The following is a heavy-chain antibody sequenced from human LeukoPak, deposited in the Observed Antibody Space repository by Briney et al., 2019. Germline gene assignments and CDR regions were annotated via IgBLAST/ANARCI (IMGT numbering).Heavy chain of an antibody. V-gene: IGHV1-69*05. CDR1: GGTFSSYA. D-gene: IGHD6-13*01. J-gene: IGHJ6*03. Sequence: GASVKVSCKASGGTFSSYAISWVRQAPGQGLEWMGGIIPIFGTANYAQKFQGRVTITTDESTSTAYMELSSLRSEDTAVYYCVGIAAAGRSRYYYMDVWGKGTMVTVS. CDR2: IIPIFGTA. CDR3: VGIAAAGRSRYYYMDV.